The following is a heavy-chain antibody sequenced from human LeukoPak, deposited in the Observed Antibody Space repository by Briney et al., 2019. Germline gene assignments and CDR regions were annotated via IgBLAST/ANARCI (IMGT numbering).Heavy chain of an antibody. D-gene: IGHD5-24*01. Sequence: ASVKVSCKASGYTFTSYGISWVRQAPGQGLEWMGWISAYNGNTNYAQKFQSRVTITADKSTSTAYMELSSLRSEDTAVYYCARARRDGYIYDYWGQGTLATVSS. V-gene: IGHV1-18*01. J-gene: IGHJ4*02. CDR3: ARARRDGYIYDY. CDR1: GYTFTSYG. CDR2: ISAYNGNT.